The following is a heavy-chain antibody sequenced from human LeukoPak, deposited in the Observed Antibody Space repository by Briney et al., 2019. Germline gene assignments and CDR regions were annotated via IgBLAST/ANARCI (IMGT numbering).Heavy chain of an antibody. CDR3: ARDRGSGGIAAAPGPIRGI. V-gene: IGHV4-39*07. Sequence: SETLSLTCTVSGGSISSSSYYWGWIRQPPGKGLEWIGSIYYSGSTYYNPSLKSRVTISVDTSKNQFSLKLSSVTAADTAVYYCARDRGSGGIAAAPGPIRGIWGQGTMVTVSS. CDR1: GGSISSSSYY. CDR2: IYYSGST. D-gene: IGHD6-13*01. J-gene: IGHJ3*02.